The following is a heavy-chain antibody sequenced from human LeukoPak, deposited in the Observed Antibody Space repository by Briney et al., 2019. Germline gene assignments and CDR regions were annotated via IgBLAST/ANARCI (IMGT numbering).Heavy chain of an antibody. Sequence: PGGSLRLSCAASGFTFSSYSMNWVRQAPGKGLEWASGISWNSGSIGYADSVKGRFTISRDNAKNSLYLQMNSLRAEDTALYYCAKVGHYVWGSYRRSPYFDYWGQGTLVTVSS. CDR3: AKVGHYVWGSYRRSPYFDY. CDR2: ISWNSGSI. CDR1: GFTFSSYS. D-gene: IGHD3-16*02. J-gene: IGHJ4*02. V-gene: IGHV3-9*01.